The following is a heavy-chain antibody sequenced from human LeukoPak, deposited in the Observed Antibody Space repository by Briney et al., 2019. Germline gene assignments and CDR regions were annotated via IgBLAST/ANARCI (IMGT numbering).Heavy chain of an antibody. Sequence: PGESLKISYKGSGYSFTSYWIGWVRQMPGKGLEWMGIIYPGDSDTRYNPSFQGQVTISADKSISTAYLQWSSLKASDTAMYYCARLDRGSLIADLPFDYWGQGALVTVSS. CDR2: IYPGDSDT. CDR1: GYSFTSYW. V-gene: IGHV5-51*01. CDR3: ARLDRGSLIADLPFDY. D-gene: IGHD3-22*01. J-gene: IGHJ4*02.